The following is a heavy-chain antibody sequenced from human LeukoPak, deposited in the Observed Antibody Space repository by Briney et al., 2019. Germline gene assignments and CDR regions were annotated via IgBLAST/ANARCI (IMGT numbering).Heavy chain of an antibody. J-gene: IGHJ4*02. CDR2: IIPIFGTA. D-gene: IGHD3-22*01. CDR1: GGTFSSYA. Sequence: ASVKVSCKASGGTFSSYAISWVRQAPGQGLEWMGGIIPIFGTANYAQKIQGRVTITADESTSTAYMELSSLRSEDTAVYYCARVGAYYDSSGHFDYWGQGTLVTVSS. CDR3: ARVGAYYDSSGHFDY. V-gene: IGHV1-69*13.